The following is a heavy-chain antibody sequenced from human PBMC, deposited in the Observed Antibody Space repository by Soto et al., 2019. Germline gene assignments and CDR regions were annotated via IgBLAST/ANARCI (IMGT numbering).Heavy chain of an antibody. V-gene: IGHV3-7*01. CDR1: GFTFSSYW. CDR2: IKQDGSEK. Sequence: GGSLRLSCAASGFTFSSYWMSWVRQAPGKGLEWVANIKQDGSEKYYVDSVKGRFTISRDNAKNSLYLQMNSLRAEDTAVYYCARAQYCSGGSCRYAYYYYYYYMDVWGKGTTVTVSS. J-gene: IGHJ6*03. D-gene: IGHD2-15*01. CDR3: ARAQYCSGGSCRYAYYYYYYYMDV.